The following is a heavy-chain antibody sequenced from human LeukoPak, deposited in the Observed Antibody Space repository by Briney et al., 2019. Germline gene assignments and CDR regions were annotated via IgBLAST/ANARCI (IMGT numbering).Heavy chain of an antibody. D-gene: IGHD3-16*01. J-gene: IGHJ5*02. CDR2: IYPGDSDT. CDR1: GYRFTTYW. Sequence: GGSLKISFKTSGYRFTTYWIMWVRPMPGKGLEWMGIIYPGDSDTRYSPSFQGQVTISADKSITTAYLQWSSLKASDTAMYYCARRTSGGWFDPWGQGTLVTVSS. CDR3: ARRTSGGWFDP. V-gene: IGHV5-51*01.